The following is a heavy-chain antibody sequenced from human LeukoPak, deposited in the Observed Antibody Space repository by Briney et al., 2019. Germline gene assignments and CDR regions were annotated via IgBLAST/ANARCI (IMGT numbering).Heavy chain of an antibody. J-gene: IGHJ4*02. D-gene: IGHD5-18*01. V-gene: IGHV1-3*01. CDR3: ATEDSYGHEVWY. CDR1: GYTFTSYA. CDR2: INAGNGNT. Sequence: ASVKVSCKASGYTFTSYAMHWVRQAPGQRLEWMGWINAGNGNTKYSQKFQGRVTITRDTSASTAYMELSSLRSEDTAVYYCATEDSYGHEVWYWGQGNPGHRLL.